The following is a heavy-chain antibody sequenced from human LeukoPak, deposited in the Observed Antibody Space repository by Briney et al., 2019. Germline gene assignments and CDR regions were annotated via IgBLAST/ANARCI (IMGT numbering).Heavy chain of an antibody. CDR1: GDSVSSNSVT. V-gene: IGHV6-1*01. Sequence: SQTLSLTCAISGDSVSSNSVTWNWIRQSPSRGLEWLGRTYYRSTWYNDYAVSVRGRITVNPDTSKNQFSLHLNSVTPEDTAVYYCARRLTQYDCFDPWGQRILVTVSS. J-gene: IGHJ5*02. D-gene: IGHD2-2*01. CDR3: ARRLTQYDCFDP. CDR2: TYYRSTWYN.